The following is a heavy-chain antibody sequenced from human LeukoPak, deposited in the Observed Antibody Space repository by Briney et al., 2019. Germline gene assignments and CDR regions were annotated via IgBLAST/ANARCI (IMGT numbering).Heavy chain of an antibody. CDR1: GFAFSNYA. CDR3: AKLAGDWQQLPY. D-gene: IGHD6-13*01. Sequence: GGSLRLSFVASGFAFSNYAMSWVRPAPGRGREWVSSISDSGDRTYYADSVKGRFTIYRDNSRNTLYLQMNSLGAEGTAIFYCAKLAGDWQQLPYWGQGTLVTVSS. V-gene: IGHV3-23*01. J-gene: IGHJ4*02. CDR2: ISDSGDRT.